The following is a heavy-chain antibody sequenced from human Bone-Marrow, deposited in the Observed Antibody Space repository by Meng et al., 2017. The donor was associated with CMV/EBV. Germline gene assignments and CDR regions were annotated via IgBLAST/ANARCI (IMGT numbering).Heavy chain of an antibody. CDR2: INPNSGGT. CDR3: ARMLLPAARNWYFDL. CDR1: GYTFTGYY. J-gene: IGHJ2*01. Sequence: GYTFTGYYMHWVRQAPGQGLEWMGWINPNSGGTNYAQKFQGRVTMTRDTSISTAYMELSRLRSDDTAVYYCARMLLPAARNWYFDLWGRDTLVTVSS. V-gene: IGHV1-2*02. D-gene: IGHD2-2*01.